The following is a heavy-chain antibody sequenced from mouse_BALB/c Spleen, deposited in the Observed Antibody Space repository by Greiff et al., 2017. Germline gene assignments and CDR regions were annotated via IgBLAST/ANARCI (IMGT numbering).Heavy chain of an antibody. CDR2: ISSGGSYT. D-gene: IGHD2-1*01. Sequence: EVMLVESGGGLVKPGGSLKLSCAASGFTFSSYTMSWVRQTPEKRLEWVATISSGGSYTYYPDSVKGRFTISRDNAKNTLYLQMSSLKSEDTAMYYCTRGNYGNYFAYWGQGTLVTVSA. V-gene: IGHV5-6-4*01. CDR3: TRGNYGNYFAY. CDR1: GFTFSSYT. J-gene: IGHJ3*01.